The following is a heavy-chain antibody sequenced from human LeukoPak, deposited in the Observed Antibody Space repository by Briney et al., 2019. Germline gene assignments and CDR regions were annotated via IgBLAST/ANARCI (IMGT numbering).Heavy chain of an antibody. Sequence: SETLSLTCAVYGGSFSGYYWSWIRQPPGKGLEWIGEINHSGSTNYNPSLKSRVTISVDTSKNQFSLKLSSVTAADTAVYYCARGPMYSSGWYPPYYYYYMDVWGKGTTVTVPS. CDR3: ARGPMYSSGWYPPYYYYYMDV. CDR1: GGSFSGYY. V-gene: IGHV4-34*01. CDR2: INHSGST. J-gene: IGHJ6*03. D-gene: IGHD6-19*01.